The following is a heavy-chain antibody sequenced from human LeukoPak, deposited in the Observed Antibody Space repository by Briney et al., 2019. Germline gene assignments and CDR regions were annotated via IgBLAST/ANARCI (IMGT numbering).Heavy chain of an antibody. CDR2: TSGGGGDT. D-gene: IGHD3-10*01. CDR1: GFTFSNYA. J-gene: IGHJ3*02. V-gene: IGHV3-23*01. CDR3: AKDTRYGSETFGAFDI. Sequence: GGSLRLSCAASGFTFSNYAMSWVRQAPGKGLEWVSGTSGGGGDTSYADSVKGRFTISRDNSKNTLYLHMNSLRAEDTAVCYCAKDTRYGSETFGAFDIWGQGTMITVSS.